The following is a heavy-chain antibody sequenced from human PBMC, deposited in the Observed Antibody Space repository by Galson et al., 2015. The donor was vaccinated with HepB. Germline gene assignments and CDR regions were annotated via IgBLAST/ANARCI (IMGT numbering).Heavy chain of an antibody. CDR2: IKSKTDGGTA. D-gene: IGHD3-10*01. CDR3: TTDPFGNSGFDC. Sequence: SLRLSCAASGFAFTNAWMSWVRQAPGKGLEWVARIKSKTDGGTAEYPAPVKGRFTFSRDDSTKTLYLQMDSLKTEDTALYYCTTDPFGNSGFDCWGQGTLVTVSS. J-gene: IGHJ4*02. V-gene: IGHV3-15*01. CDR1: GFAFTNAW.